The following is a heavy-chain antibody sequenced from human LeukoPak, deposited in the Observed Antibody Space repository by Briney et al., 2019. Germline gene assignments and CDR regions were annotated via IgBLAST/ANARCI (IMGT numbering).Heavy chain of an antibody. V-gene: IGHV1-18*01. Sequence: ASVKVSCKASGYTFTSYGISWVRQAPGQGLEWMGWISAYNGNTNYAQKLQGRVTMTTDTSTSTAYMELRSLRSDDTAVYYCARSGGWSYCSSTSCYNNDAFDIWGQGTMVTVSS. D-gene: IGHD2-2*02. CDR2: ISAYNGNT. CDR3: ARSGGWSYCSSTSCYNNDAFDI. CDR1: GYTFTSYG. J-gene: IGHJ3*02.